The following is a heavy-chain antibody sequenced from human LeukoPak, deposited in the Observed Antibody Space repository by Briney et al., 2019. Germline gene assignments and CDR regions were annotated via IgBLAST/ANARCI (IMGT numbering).Heavy chain of an antibody. J-gene: IGHJ4*02. Sequence: SETLSLTCTVSDDSTSSNDYYWGWIRQPPGKGLEWIGSISYSGSTYYKPSLKSRVTISVDTSKNQFSLKLSSVTAADTAVYYCARRCAGGDCYGAFDYWGQGTLVTVSS. D-gene: IGHD2-21*01. CDR2: ISYSGST. V-gene: IGHV4-39*01. CDR3: ARRCAGGDCYGAFDY. CDR1: DDSTSSNDYY.